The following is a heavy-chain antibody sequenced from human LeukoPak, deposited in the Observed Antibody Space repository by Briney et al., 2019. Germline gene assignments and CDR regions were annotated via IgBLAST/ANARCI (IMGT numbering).Heavy chain of an antibody. CDR2: IGTSGNTI. V-gene: IGHV3-48*01. Sequence: GGSLRLSCAASGFTFSGYIMNWVRQAPGKGLEWVSFIGTSGNTIYYADSVKGRFTVSRDNAKNSLYLQMNSLRAEDTAVYYRATTGGYWTGIFDRWGQGTLVTVSS. J-gene: IGHJ4*02. CDR1: GFTFSGYI. D-gene: IGHD2-8*02. CDR3: ATTGGYWTGIFDR.